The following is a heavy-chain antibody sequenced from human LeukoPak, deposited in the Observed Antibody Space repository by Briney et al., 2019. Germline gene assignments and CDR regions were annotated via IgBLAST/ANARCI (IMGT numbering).Heavy chain of an antibody. V-gene: IGHV4-39*07. Sequence: SETLSLTCTVSGGSISSSSYYWGWIRQPPGKGLEWIGSIYYSGSTYYNPSLKSRVTISVDTSKNQFSLKLTSVTAADTALYYCARDPEGNTYFDSWGQGTLVTVSS. CDR1: GGSISSSSYY. CDR3: ARDPEGNTYFDS. CDR2: IYYSGST. J-gene: IGHJ4*02.